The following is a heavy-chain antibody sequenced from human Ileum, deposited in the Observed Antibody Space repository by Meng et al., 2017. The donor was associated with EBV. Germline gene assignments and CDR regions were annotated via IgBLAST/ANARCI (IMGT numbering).Heavy chain of an antibody. J-gene: IGHJ4*02. Sequence: QVQCVQSGAEVKKPGASVKVSCKVSGNTFTNNAIHWVRQAPGQGLEWMGWINPRNGNTEYSQKFQDRVTITRDTSASTAYMELSSLTSEDMAVYFCAVEVIFGGVPFDDWGQGTLVTVSS. V-gene: IGHV1-3*01. CDR2: INPRNGNT. D-gene: IGHD2-8*02. CDR1: GNTFTNNA. CDR3: AVEVIFGGVPFDD.